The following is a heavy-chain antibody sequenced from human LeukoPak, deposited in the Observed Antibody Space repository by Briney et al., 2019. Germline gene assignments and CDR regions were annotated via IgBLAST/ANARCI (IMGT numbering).Heavy chain of an antibody. J-gene: IGHJ4*02. CDR3: ARPYDTRGYFPDY. D-gene: IGHD3-22*01. V-gene: IGHV3-21*01. Sequence: GGSLRLSCAASGFTFSSYAMNWVRQAPGKGLEWVSSISRGSDHIFYADSMKGRFTISRDNAKNSLYLQMISLGAEDTAVYYCARPYDTRGYFPDYWGQGTLVTVSS. CDR2: ISRGSDHI. CDR1: GFTFSSYA.